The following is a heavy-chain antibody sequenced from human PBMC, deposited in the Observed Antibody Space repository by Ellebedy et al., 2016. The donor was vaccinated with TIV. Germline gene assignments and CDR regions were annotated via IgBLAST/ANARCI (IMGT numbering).Heavy chain of an antibody. Sequence: GESLKISXAASGFAVSSSGMHWVRQAPGKGLEWVSYISSSSSTIYYADSVKGRFTISRDNAKNSLYLQMNSLRAEDTAVYYCARDLRVEGFDYWGQGTLVTVSS. D-gene: IGHD3-3*01. J-gene: IGHJ4*02. V-gene: IGHV3-48*04. CDR1: GFAVSSSG. CDR2: ISSSSSTI. CDR3: ARDLRVEGFDY.